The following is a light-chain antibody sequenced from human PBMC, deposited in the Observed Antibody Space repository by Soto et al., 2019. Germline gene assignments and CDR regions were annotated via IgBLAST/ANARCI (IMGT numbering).Light chain of an antibody. CDR3: GSWDSSLTGGV. CDR1: SPNIGNNI. CDR2: EDN. J-gene: IGLJ2*01. V-gene: IGLV1-51*02. Sequence: QSVLTQPPSVSAAPGQKVTISCSGSSPNIGNNIVSWYQQLPGTAPKLLIYEDNKRPSGIPDRFSGSKSGTSATLGITGLQTGDEAEYYCGSWDSSLTGGVFGGGTKLPS.